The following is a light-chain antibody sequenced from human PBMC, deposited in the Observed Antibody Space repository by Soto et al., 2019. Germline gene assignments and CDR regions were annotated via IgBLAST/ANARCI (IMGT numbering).Light chain of an antibody. Sequence: DIQMTQSPSSLSASVGDRVTITCRASQSISSYLNWYQQKPGKAPKLLIYAASSLQSGVPSRFSGSGSGTDFTLTISSLQPEDFATYYCQQYYSYPQTFGGGTKVEIK. CDR1: QSISSY. J-gene: IGKJ4*01. V-gene: IGKV1-39*01. CDR3: QQYYSYPQT. CDR2: AAS.